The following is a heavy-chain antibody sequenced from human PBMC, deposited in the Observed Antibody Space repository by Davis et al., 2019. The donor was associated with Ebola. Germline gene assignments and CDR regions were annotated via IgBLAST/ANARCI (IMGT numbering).Heavy chain of an antibody. J-gene: IGHJ6*02. Sequence: MPSETLSLTCTVSGGSISSYYWSWIRQPPGKGLEWIGYIYYSGSTNYNPSLKSRVTISVDTSKNQFSLKLSSVTAADTAVYYCARASEWLRFLEWSAPYYYGMDVWGQGTTVTVSS. CDR1: GGSISSYY. CDR2: IYYSGST. CDR3: ARASEWLRFLEWSAPYYYGMDV. D-gene: IGHD3-3*01. V-gene: IGHV4-59*08.